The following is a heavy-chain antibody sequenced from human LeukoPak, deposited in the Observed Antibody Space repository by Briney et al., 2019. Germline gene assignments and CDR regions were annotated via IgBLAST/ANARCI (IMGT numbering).Heavy chain of an antibody. Sequence: GGSLRLSCAVSGFTFSSYAMSWVRQAPGKGLEWVSGFTDSIGRTYYADSVKGRFTISRDNSKNTLYLQMNSLRAEDTAVYYCAKTFGSSWYGLFDYWGQGTLVTVSS. J-gene: IGHJ4*02. CDR3: AKTFGSSWYGLFDY. V-gene: IGHV3-23*01. D-gene: IGHD6-13*01. CDR1: GFTFSSYA. CDR2: FTDSIGRT.